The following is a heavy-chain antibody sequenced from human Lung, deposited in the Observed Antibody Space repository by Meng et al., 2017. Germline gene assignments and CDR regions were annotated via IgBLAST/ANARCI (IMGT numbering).Heavy chain of an antibody. J-gene: IGHJ4*02. CDR2: INHSGST. CDR3: ARGPTTMAHDFDY. D-gene: IGHD4-11*01. Sequence: QVQLKQGGAGLLKPSETLSLASVVSGGSFSDYYWSWIRQPPGKGLEWIGEINHSGSTNYNPSLESRATISVDTSQNNLSLKLSSVTAADSAVYYCARGPTTMAHDFDYWGQGTLVTVSS. V-gene: IGHV4-34*01. CDR1: GGSFSDYY.